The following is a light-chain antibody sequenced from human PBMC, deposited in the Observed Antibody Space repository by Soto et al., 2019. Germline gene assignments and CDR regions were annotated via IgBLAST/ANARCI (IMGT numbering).Light chain of an antibody. J-gene: IGKJ2*01. CDR3: QQYYTSRPMYT. V-gene: IGKV3-20*01. Sequence: EIVLTQSPGTLSLSPGERATLSCRASQSVSSSYLAWYQQKPGQAPRLLIYGASNRATGIPDRFSGSGSGTDFTLTISRLEPEDFAVYYCQQYYTSRPMYTFGQGTKLEI. CDR2: GAS. CDR1: QSVSSSY.